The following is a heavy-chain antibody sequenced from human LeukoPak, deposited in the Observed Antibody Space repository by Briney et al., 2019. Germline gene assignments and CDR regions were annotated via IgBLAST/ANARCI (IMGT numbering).Heavy chain of an antibody. Sequence: GGSLRLSCAASGFTFSSYSMNWVRQAPGKGLEWVSSISSSSSYIYYADSVEGRFTISRDNAKNSLYLQMNSLRAEDTAVYYCARDLGDYGGNSVALDYWGQGTLVTVSS. D-gene: IGHD4-17*01. CDR1: GFTFSSYS. CDR3: ARDLGDYGGNSVALDY. V-gene: IGHV3-21*01. J-gene: IGHJ4*02. CDR2: ISSSSSYI.